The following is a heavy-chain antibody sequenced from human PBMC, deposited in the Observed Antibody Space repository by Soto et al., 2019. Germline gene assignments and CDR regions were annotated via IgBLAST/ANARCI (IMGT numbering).Heavy chain of an antibody. J-gene: IGHJ6*02. Sequence: QVQLVQSGAEVKKPGSSVKVSCKASGGTFSSYAISWVRQAPGQGLEWMGGIIPIFGTANYAQKFQGRVTITADESTSTAYMELSSLRSEDTAVYYCARGLVVVTAILDYYYGMDVWGQGTTVTVSS. D-gene: IGHD2-21*02. CDR3: ARGLVVVTAILDYYYGMDV. CDR1: GGTFSSYA. CDR2: IIPIFGTA. V-gene: IGHV1-69*01.